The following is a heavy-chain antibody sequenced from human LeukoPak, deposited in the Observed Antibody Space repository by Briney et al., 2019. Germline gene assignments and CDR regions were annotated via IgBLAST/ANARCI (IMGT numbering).Heavy chain of an antibody. V-gene: IGHV3-7*01. CDR1: GFTFSSYW. D-gene: IGHD3-22*01. Sequence: PGGSLRLSCAASGFTFSSYWMSWVRQAPGKGLEWVANIKQDGSEKYYVDSVKGRITISRDNAKNSLYLQMYSLRAEDTAVYYCARGSTDDSSGYYFVWDYWGQGTLVTVSS. J-gene: IGHJ4*02. CDR3: ARGSTDDSSGYYFVWDY. CDR2: IKQDGSEK.